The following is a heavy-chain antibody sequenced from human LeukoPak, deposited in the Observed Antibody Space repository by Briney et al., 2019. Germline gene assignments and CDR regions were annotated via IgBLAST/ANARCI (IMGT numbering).Heavy chain of an antibody. J-gene: IGHJ3*02. CDR2: INPNSGGT. Sequence: ASVKVSCKASGYTFTGYYMHWVRQAPGQGLEWMGRINPNSGGTNYAQKFQGRVTMTRDTSISTAYMELSRLRSDDTAVYYCARDRRDFDWFTDAFDIWGQGTMVTVSS. D-gene: IGHD3-9*01. CDR1: GYTFTGYY. V-gene: IGHV1-2*06. CDR3: ARDRRDFDWFTDAFDI.